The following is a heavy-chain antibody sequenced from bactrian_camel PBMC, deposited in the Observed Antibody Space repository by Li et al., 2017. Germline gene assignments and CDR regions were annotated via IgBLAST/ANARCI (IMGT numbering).Heavy chain of an antibody. Sequence: DVQLVESGGGSVQAGGSLRLSCAVSGYDYSSYCMGWFRQAPGKEREGVAAIYRGGASTRYADSVKGRFTISRDNPKSTVYLQMNDLKIEDTAMYYCAAMCPSPGKLLGSDYWGQGTQVTVS. J-gene: IGHJ4*01. CDR3: AAMCPSPGKLLGSDY. CDR1: GYDYSSYC. V-gene: IGHV3S40*01. CDR2: IYRGGAST. D-gene: IGHD6*01.